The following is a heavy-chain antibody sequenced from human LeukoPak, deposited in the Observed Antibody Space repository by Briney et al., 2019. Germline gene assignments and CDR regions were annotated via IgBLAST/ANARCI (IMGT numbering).Heavy chain of an antibody. D-gene: IGHD3-3*01. CDR3: ARTVDWSGLRPYYFDY. CDR2: INPSGGST. J-gene: IGHJ4*02. V-gene: IGHV1-46*01. Sequence: ASVKVSCKASGYTFTSYYMHWVRQAPGQGLEWMGIINPSGGSTSYAQKFQGRVTMTRDTSTSTVYMELSSLRSEDTAVYYCARTVDWSGLRPYYFDYWGQGTLVTVSS. CDR1: GYTFTSYY.